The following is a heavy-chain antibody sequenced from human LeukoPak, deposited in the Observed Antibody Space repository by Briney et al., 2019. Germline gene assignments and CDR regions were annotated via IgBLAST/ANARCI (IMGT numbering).Heavy chain of an antibody. V-gene: IGHV3-30*18. Sequence: GGSLRLSCAASGFTFSSYGMHWVRQAPGKGLEWVAVISYDGSNKYYADSVKGRFTISRDNSKNTLYLQMNSLRAEDTAVYYCAKAGYYYDSSGVNWFDPWGQGTLVTVSS. CDR2: ISYDGSNK. J-gene: IGHJ5*02. CDR1: GFTFSSYG. D-gene: IGHD3-22*01. CDR3: AKAGYYYDSSGVNWFDP.